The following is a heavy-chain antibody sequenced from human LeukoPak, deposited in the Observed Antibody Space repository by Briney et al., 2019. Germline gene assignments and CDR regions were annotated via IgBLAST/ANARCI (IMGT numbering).Heavy chain of an antibody. Sequence: GESLRLSCAASGFTFSNYGMSWVRQAPGKGLEWVSVIRGSGGGTYYADSVKGRFTISRDNSKNTVYLQMNSLRAEDTAVYYCARDLGWYYFDYWGQGTLVTVSS. CDR2: IRGSGGGT. CDR1: GFTFSNYG. J-gene: IGHJ4*02. CDR3: ARDLGWYYFDY. D-gene: IGHD6-19*01. V-gene: IGHV3-23*01.